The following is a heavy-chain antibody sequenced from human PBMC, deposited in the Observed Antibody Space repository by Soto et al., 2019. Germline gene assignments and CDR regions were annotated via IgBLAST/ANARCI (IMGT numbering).Heavy chain of an antibody. D-gene: IGHD1-26*01. J-gene: IGHJ4*02. V-gene: IGHV1-69*13. CDR2: IIPIFGTA. CDR3: ARRVGATTFWGYFDY. CDR1: GGTFSSYA. Sequence: GASVKVSCKASGGTFSSYAISWVRQAPGQGLEWMGGIIPIFGTANYAQKFQGRVTITADESTSTAYMELSSLRSEDTAVYYCARRVGATTFWGYFDYWGQGTLVTVSS.